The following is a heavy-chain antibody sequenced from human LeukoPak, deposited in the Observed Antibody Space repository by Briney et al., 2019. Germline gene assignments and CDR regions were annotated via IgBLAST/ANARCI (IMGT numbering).Heavy chain of an antibody. V-gene: IGHV4-39*01. CDR1: GDSVSRSDSY. Sequence: PSETLSLTCSVSGDSVSRSDSYWDWIRQPPGKGLEWIGTIYYGGRTYYSLSLKSRVTMSVDPSNNQFSLNLRSVTAADTALYYCARRRYYDGSGYLEWGQGTLLSVSS. CDR3: ARRRYYDGSGYLE. CDR2: IYYGGRT. D-gene: IGHD3-22*01. J-gene: IGHJ1*01.